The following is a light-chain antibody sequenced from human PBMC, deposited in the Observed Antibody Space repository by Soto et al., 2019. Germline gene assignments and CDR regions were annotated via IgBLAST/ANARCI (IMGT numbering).Light chain of an antibody. Sequence: DIQMTQSPSSLSASVGDRVTITCRASQSIAGFLNWYQQKPGKAPNLLIYAASSLQSGVPSRFSGSGSGTDFSLSISSLQPEGFATYYCQQSYTTPRTFGQGTKVEIK. CDR3: QQSYTTPRT. CDR1: QSIAGF. J-gene: IGKJ1*01. V-gene: IGKV1-39*01. CDR2: AAS.